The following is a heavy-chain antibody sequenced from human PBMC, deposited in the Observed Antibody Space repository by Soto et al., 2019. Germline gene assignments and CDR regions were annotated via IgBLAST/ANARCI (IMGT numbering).Heavy chain of an antibody. D-gene: IGHD2-15*01. Sequence: GESLTISFTFSEYTFSHYLIAVGHPFPGKGVECMGIIYHDDYDTRYSTSFQGKVTISVDQSITTAYLQWSSLKASDTAMYYCARSRGGGRHLWFDPWGQGTQVTVSS. V-gene: IGHV5-51*07. J-gene: IGHJ5*02. CDR1: EYTFSHYL. CDR3: ARSRGGGRHLWFDP. CDR2: IYHDDYDT.